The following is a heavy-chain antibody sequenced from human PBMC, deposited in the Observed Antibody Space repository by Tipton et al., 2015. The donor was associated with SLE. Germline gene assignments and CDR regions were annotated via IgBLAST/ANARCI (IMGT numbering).Heavy chain of an antibody. V-gene: IGHV4-59*01. CDR3: ARTLGAIAHTVYDAFDI. CDR1: GFTFDDYA. D-gene: IGHD1-26*01. CDR2: IHYSGTT. J-gene: IGHJ3*02. Sequence: LRLSCAASGFTFDDYAMHWVRQPPGKGLEWIGYIHYSGTTHDNPSLKSRVTMSVDMSKNQFSLRLTSVTAADTAVYYCARTLGAIAHTVYDAFDIWGQGKMVTVSS.